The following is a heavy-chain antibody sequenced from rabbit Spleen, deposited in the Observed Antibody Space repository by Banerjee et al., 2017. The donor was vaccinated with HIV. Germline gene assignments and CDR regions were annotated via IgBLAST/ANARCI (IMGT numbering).Heavy chain of an antibody. Sequence: QSLEESGGDLVKPGASLTLTCTASGFSFSGSHYMCWVRQAPGKGLEWIACIYAGSSGTTYYTSWAKGRFTISKTSSTTVTLQMTSLTAADTATYFCARDTSSSFSSYGMDLWGPGTLVTVS. CDR1: GFSFSGSHY. J-gene: IGHJ6*01. CDR3: ARDTSSSFSSYGMDL. V-gene: IGHV1S40*01. D-gene: IGHD1-1*01. CDR2: IYAGSSGTT.